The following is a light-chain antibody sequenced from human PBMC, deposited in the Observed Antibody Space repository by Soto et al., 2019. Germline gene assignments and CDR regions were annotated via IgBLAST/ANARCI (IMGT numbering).Light chain of an antibody. V-gene: IGKV1-39*01. CDR2: RTS. Sequence: DIQVTQSPSSLSASAGDRVTITCRTSQSVSTYVTWYQQKPGKAPYLLIYRTSILQTGVPSRFSGAGSGTEFTLTVSSLQPEDFATYYFHQSYDFPWTFGQGTKVEI. J-gene: IGKJ1*01. CDR1: QSVSTY. CDR3: HQSYDFPWT.